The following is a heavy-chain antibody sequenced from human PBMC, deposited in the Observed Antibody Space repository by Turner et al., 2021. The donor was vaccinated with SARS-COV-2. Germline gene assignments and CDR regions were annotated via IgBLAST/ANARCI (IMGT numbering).Heavy chain of an antibody. CDR2: IIPILGIA. J-gene: IGHJ6*02. V-gene: IGHV1-69*08. CDR3: ARDEGEIAAAGIVYYYGMDV. CDR1: GGPFSSYT. D-gene: IGHD6-13*01. Sequence: QVQLVQSGAEVKKPGSSVKVSCKASGGPFSSYTISWVRQAPGQGLEWMGRIIPILGIAKYAQKVQGRVTITANKSTSTAYMELSSLRSEDTAVYYCARDEGEIAAAGIVYYYGMDVWGQGTTVTVSS.